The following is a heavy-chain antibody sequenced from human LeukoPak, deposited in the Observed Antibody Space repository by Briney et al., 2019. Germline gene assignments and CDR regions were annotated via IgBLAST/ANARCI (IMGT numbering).Heavy chain of an antibody. Sequence: PGGSLRLSCEASGFTFDAYAMHWVRQAPGKGLEWVSLINKDVSATYYADSVKGRFTISRDNSKNSLYLQMNSLRSEDTALYYCATWAFYHSLDVWGQGTTVTVSS. D-gene: IGHD1-26*01. V-gene: IGHV3-43*02. CDR3: ATWAFYHSLDV. CDR2: INKDVSAT. CDR1: GFTFDAYA. J-gene: IGHJ6*02.